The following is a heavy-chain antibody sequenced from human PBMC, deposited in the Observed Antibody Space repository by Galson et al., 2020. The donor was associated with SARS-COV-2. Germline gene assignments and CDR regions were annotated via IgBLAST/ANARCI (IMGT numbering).Heavy chain of an antibody. J-gene: IGHJ5*01. CDR1: GFTFSSYE. Sequence: GSLRLSCAVSGFTFSSYEMNWVRQAPGKGLEWVAYISSYGTTIYYTDSVKGRFTISRDNAEKSLFLQMNSLRVEDTAVYYCARGVYNWKYWFDSWGQGTLVTVSS. V-gene: IGHV3-48*03. CDR2: ISSYGTTI. D-gene: IGHD1-20*01. CDR3: ARGVYNWKYWFDS.